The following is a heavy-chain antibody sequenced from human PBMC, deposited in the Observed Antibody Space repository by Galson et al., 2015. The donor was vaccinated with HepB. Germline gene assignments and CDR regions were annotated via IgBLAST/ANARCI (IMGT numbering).Heavy chain of an antibody. J-gene: IGHJ4*02. Sequence: SLRLSCAASGFPLSSYAMAWVRQAPGQGLEWVSGISVSGDFTYSGYYVKDRFTISRDNSQNTVFIQRNSLKADDTAVYFCANPWPKQDYCSAYYEGPRFDYWGQGALVIVSS. D-gene: IGHD3-22*01. CDR3: ANPWPKQDYCSAYYEGPRFDY. CDR1: GFPLSSYA. CDR2: ISVSGDFT. V-gene: IGHV3-23*01.